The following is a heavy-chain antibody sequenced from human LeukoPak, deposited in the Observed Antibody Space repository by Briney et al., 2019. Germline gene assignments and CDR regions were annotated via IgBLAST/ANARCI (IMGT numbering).Heavy chain of an antibody. CDR2: ISGSGGST. Sequence: GGSLRLSCAASGFTFSSYAMSWVRQAPGKWLEWVSAISGSGGSTYYADSVKGRYTISRDNSKDTLYLQMNSLRAEDTAVYYCALGDTAMLSWGQGTLVTVSS. J-gene: IGHJ5*02. CDR1: GFTFSSYA. CDR3: ALGDTAMLS. V-gene: IGHV3-23*01. D-gene: IGHD5-18*01.